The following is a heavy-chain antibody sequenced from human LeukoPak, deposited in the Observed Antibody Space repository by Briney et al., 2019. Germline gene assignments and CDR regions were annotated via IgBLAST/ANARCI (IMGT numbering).Heavy chain of an antibody. J-gene: IGHJ4*02. V-gene: IGHV1-2*02. Sequence: ASVKVSCKSSGYTFTVYYMHWVRQAPGQGLEWMGWINPNSGGTNYAQKFQGRVTMTRDTSISTAYMELSRLRSDDTAVYYCARGSYDFWSGYRSFDYWGQGTLVTVSS. CDR1: GYTFTVYY. CDR3: ARGSYDFWSGYRSFDY. D-gene: IGHD3-3*01. CDR2: INPNSGGT.